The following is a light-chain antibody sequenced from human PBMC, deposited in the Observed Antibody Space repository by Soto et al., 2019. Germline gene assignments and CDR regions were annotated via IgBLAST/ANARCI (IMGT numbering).Light chain of an antibody. J-gene: IGKJ5*01. V-gene: IGKV3-20*01. CDR2: GAS. Sequence: EIVLTQSPATLSVSPWERVILSCRASQSVDISLAWYQQKPGQAPRLLLYGASSRATGIPDRFSGSGSGTDFTLTISRLEPEDFAVYYCQQYGSSPPITFGQGTRLEIK. CDR1: QSVDIS. CDR3: QQYGSSPPIT.